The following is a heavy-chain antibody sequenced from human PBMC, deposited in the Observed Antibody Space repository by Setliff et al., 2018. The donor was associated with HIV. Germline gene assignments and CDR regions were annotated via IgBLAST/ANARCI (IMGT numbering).Heavy chain of an antibody. CDR2: VTPILHTT. J-gene: IGHJ6*02. CDR1: GDTFSTYV. Sequence: SVKVSCKSSGDTFSTYVFTWVRQAPGQGLEWMGGVTPILHTTNYAQKFQGRVTITADISTRTVYMELSSLTSEDTAIYYCTREVRSWYFMDYYYGMDVWGQGTTVTVSS. D-gene: IGHD6-13*01. CDR3: TREVRSWYFMDYYYGMDV. V-gene: IGHV1-69*10.